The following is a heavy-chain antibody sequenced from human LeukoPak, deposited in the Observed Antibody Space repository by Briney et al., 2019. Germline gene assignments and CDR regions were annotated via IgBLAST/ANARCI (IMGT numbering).Heavy chain of an antibody. Sequence: GGSLRLSCAASGFTFSSYEMNWVRQAPGKGLEWVSYVSSGGNTIYYADSVKGRLTISRDNAKNSLYLQMNSLRAEDTAVYYCAREGTAMVSFDYWGQGTLVTVSS. CDR3: AREGTAMVSFDY. D-gene: IGHD5-18*01. J-gene: IGHJ4*02. V-gene: IGHV3-48*03. CDR1: GFTFSSYE. CDR2: VSSGGNTI.